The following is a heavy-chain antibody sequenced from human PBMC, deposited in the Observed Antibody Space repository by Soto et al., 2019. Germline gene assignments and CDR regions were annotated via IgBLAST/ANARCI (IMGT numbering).Heavy chain of an antibody. Sequence: EQLVESGGGVVQPGRSLRLSCEASGFTFSSYSMHWVRQAPGRGLEWVALISSDGSNQYYADSVKGRFTISRDNSKSTLYLQMNRLRDGDTAGYHCAGTNRYYLYFFDYWGQGTLVAVSS. D-gene: IGHD3-16*02. CDR3: AGTNRYYLYFFDY. V-gene: IGHV3-30-3*01. CDR1: GFTFSSYS. CDR2: ISSDGSNQ. J-gene: IGHJ4*02.